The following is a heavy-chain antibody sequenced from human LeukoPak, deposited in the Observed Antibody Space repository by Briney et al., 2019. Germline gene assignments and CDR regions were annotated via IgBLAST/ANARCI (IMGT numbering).Heavy chain of an antibody. D-gene: IGHD3-3*01. J-gene: IGHJ5*02. V-gene: IGHV1-8*01. CDR2: MNPNSGNT. CDR3: ARVPYDFWSGYYSNWFDP. CDR1: GYTFTSYD. Sequence: ASVKVSCKASGYTFTSYDINWVRQATEQGLEWMGWMNPNSGNTGYAQKFQGRVTMTRNTSISTAYMELSSLRSEDTAVYYCARVPYDFWSGYYSNWFDPWGQGTLVTVSS.